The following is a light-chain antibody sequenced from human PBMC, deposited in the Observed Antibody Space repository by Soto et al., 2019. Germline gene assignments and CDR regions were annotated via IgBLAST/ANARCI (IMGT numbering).Light chain of an antibody. Sequence: ELVLTQSPATLSLSPGERATLSCRASQSISTHLAWYQQKAGQAPRLLITDSSKRPTGVPARFSGSGSGTDFTLIISSLEPEDFALYYCSRLAFGGGAKVEIK. J-gene: IGKJ4*01. V-gene: IGKV3-11*01. CDR3: SRLA. CDR2: DSS. CDR1: QSISTH.